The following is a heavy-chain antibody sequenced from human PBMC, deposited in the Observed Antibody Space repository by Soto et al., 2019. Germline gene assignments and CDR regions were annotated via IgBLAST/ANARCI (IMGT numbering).Heavy chain of an antibody. Sequence: EVQLLESGGDLVQPGGSLRLSCAASGFTFSNYAMSWVRQAPGKGLEWVSLISGSGDSINYADSVKGRFTISRDNSKTTLYLQMSSLTAEDTAVYYCAKRGGFVAFDYWGQGTLVTVSS. CDR3: AKRGGFVAFDY. CDR2: ISGSGDSI. V-gene: IGHV3-23*01. J-gene: IGHJ4*02. CDR1: GFTFSNYA. D-gene: IGHD2-15*01.